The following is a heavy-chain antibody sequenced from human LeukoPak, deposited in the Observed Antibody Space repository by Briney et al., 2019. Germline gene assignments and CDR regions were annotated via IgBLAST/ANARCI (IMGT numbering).Heavy chain of an antibody. CDR3: ARKVPNDSSGYYYRGQFDP. J-gene: IGHJ5*02. D-gene: IGHD3-22*01. CDR2: INPNSGGT. Sequence: ASVKVSCKASGYTFTGYYMHWVRQAPGQGLEWMGWINPNSGGTNYAQKFQGRVTITADKSTSTAYMELSSLRSEDTAVYYCARKVPNDSSGYYYRGQFDPWGQGTLDTVSS. V-gene: IGHV1-2*02. CDR1: GYTFTGYY.